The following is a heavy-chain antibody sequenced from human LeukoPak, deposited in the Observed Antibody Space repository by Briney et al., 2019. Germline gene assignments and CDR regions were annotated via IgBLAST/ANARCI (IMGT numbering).Heavy chain of an antibody. V-gene: IGHV3-30*02. J-gene: IGHJ4*02. CDR2: IRYDGSNK. CDR3: AKRPDNYYDSSGPDY. CDR1: GFTFSSYG. Sequence: GGSLRLSCAASGFTFSSYGMHWVRQAPGKGLEWVAFIRYDGSNKYYADSVKGRFTISRDNSKNTLYLQMNSLRAEDTAVYYCAKRPDNYYDSSGPDYWGQGTLVTVSS. D-gene: IGHD3-22*01.